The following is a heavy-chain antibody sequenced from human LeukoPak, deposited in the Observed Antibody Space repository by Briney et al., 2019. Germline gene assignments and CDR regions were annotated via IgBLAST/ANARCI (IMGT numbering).Heavy chain of an antibody. Sequence: SETLSVTCTGSGGYISSYYWSWIRQPPGKGLEWIGYIYYSGSTNYNPSLKSRLTISLDTSKNQFSLKLSSVTAADTAVYYCARIYGGYFDYWGQGTLVTVSS. V-gene: IGHV4-59*01. CDR1: GGYISSYY. D-gene: IGHD3-16*01. CDR3: ARIYGGYFDY. J-gene: IGHJ4*02. CDR2: IYYSGST.